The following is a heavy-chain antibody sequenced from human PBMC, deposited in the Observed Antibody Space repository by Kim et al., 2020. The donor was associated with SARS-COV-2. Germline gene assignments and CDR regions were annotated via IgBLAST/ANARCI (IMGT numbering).Heavy chain of an antibody. Sequence: GGSLRLSCAASGFTFSSDSMNWVRQAPGKGLEWVSSISSSSYIYYADSVKGRFTISRDNAKNSLYLQMNSLRAEDTAVYYCARDLMGLRYFDWLLTEGMDVWGQGTTVTVSS. D-gene: IGHD3-9*01. CDR2: ISSSSYI. CDR1: GFTFSSDS. V-gene: IGHV3-21*01. CDR3: ARDLMGLRYFDWLLTEGMDV. J-gene: IGHJ6*02.